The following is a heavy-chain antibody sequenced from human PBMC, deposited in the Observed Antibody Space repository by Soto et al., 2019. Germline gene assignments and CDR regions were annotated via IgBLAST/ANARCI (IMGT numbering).Heavy chain of an antibody. Sequence: PSETLYLTCTVSGGSISSYYWSWIRQPPGKGLEWIGYIYYSGSTNYNPSLKSRVTISVDTSKNQFSLKLSSVTAADTAVYYCARATVSEWLNYYYYHMDVWGKGTTVTVSS. CDR1: GGSISSYY. D-gene: IGHD3-3*01. CDR2: IYYSGST. V-gene: IGHV4-59*01. J-gene: IGHJ6*03. CDR3: ARATVSEWLNYYYYHMDV.